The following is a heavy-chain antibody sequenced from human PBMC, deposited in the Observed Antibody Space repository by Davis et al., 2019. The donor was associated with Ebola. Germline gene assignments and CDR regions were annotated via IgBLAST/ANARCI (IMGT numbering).Heavy chain of an antibody. D-gene: IGHD3-22*01. Sequence: GESLKISCAASGFSFSSYWMSWVRQAPGKGLEWVASIKQDGSEKYYVDSVKGRFTISRDNAKNSLYLQMNSLRAEDTAVYYCAREPGLYYYDSSGYYLDYWGQGTLVTVSS. V-gene: IGHV3-7*01. CDR1: GFSFSSYW. CDR2: IKQDGSEK. CDR3: AREPGLYYYDSSGYYLDY. J-gene: IGHJ4*02.